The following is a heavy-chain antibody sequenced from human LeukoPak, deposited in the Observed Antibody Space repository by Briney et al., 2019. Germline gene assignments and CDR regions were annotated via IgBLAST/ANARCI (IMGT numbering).Heavy chain of an antibody. V-gene: IGHV4-34*01. CDR1: GGSFSGYY. J-gene: IGHJ4*02. CDR2: INHGGST. D-gene: IGHD6-19*01. Sequence: PSETLSLTCAVYGGSFSGYYWSWIRQPPGKGLEWIGEINHGGSTNYNPSLKSRVTISVDTSKNQFSLKLSSVTAADTAVYYCARGRKAVAAIDYWGQGTLVTVSS. CDR3: ARGRKAVAAIDY.